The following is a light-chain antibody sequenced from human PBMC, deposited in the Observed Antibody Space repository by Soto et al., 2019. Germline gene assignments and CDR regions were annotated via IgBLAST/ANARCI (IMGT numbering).Light chain of an antibody. CDR3: QKYTNVPA. CDR1: QGISNY. Sequence: DIQMTTSPSSLSASVGDRVTITCRASQGISNYLAWYQQIPGKVPKLLISAASTLQSGVPSRFSGSGSGTDFTLTISSLQPEDVATYYCQKYTNVPAFGGGTKVEIK. V-gene: IGKV1-27*01. J-gene: IGKJ4*01. CDR2: AAS.